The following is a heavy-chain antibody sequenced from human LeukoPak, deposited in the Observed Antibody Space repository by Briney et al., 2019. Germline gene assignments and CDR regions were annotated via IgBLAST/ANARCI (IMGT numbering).Heavy chain of an antibody. CDR3: AREVLGAAPGPGQGGMDV. D-gene: IGHD6-13*01. CDR1: GFTFSRFD. J-gene: IGHJ6*02. V-gene: IGHV3-13*01. Sequence: GGSLRLSCAASGFTFSRFDMHWVRQVTGKGLEWVSAIGTTGDTYYPGSVKGRFTISREDAKNSLYLQMNNLRVGDTAVYYCAREVLGAAPGPGQGGMDVWGQGTTVTVSS. CDR2: IGTTGDT.